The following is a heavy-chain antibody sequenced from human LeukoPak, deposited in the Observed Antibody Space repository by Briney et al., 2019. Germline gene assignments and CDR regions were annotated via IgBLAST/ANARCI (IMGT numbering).Heavy chain of an antibody. CDR1: GGSISSGGYY. D-gene: IGHD1-26*01. CDR2: IYHSGST. CDR3: ARDGNVRGMDV. V-gene: IGHV4-31*03. Sequence: SQTLSLTCTVSGGSISSGGYYWSWTRQPPGKGLEWIGYIYHSGSTYYNPSLKSRVTISVDTSKNQFSLKLSSVTAADTAVYYCARDGNVRGMDVWGQGTTVTVS. J-gene: IGHJ6*02.